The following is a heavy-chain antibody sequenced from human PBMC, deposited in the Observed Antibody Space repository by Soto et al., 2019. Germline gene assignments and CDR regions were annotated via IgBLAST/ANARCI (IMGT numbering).Heavy chain of an antibody. J-gene: IGHJ4*02. CDR1: GYSFTSYW. D-gene: IGHD6-13*01. V-gene: IGHV5-10-1*01. Sequence: GASLKVSCKGSGYSFTSYWISWVRQMPGKGLEWMGRIDPSDSYTNYSPSFQGHVTISADKSISTAYLQWSSLKASDTAMYYCAREIAAAGTYYFDYWGQGTLVTVSS. CDR3: AREIAAAGTYYFDY. CDR2: IDPSDSYT.